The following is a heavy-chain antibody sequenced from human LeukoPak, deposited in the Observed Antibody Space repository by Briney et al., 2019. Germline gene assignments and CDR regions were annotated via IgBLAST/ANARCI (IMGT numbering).Heavy chain of an antibody. J-gene: IGHJ4*02. D-gene: IGHD6-13*01. V-gene: IGHV4-30-2*01. CDR2: IYHSGST. CDR1: GGSISSGGYS. Sequence: SETLSLTCAVSGGSISSGGYSWSWIRQPPGKGLEWIGYIYHSGSTYYNPSLKSRVTISVDRSKNQFSLKLSSVTAADTAMYYCARADTLATAGYGLDVWGQGTLVTVSS. CDR3: ARADTLATAGYGLDV.